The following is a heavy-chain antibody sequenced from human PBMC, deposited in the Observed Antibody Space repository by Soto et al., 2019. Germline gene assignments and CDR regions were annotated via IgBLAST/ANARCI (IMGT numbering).Heavy chain of an antibody. CDR1: GYTFTSYA. CDR3: ARDRGGRCGELCGWFDP. CDR2: INAGNGNT. D-gene: IGHD3-10*01. V-gene: IGHV1-3*05. Sequence: QVQLVQSGAEEKKPGASVKVSCKASGYTFTSYAMHWVRQAPGQRLEWMGWINAGNGNTKYSQKFQGRVTITRDTSASTAYMELSSMRSEDTAVYYCARDRGGRCGELCGWFDPWGQGTLVTVSS. J-gene: IGHJ5*02.